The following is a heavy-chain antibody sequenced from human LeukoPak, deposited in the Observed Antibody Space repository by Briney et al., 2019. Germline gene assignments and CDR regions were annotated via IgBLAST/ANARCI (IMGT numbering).Heavy chain of an antibody. CDR3: AREGAAAGSGYSYGYFWYFDY. CDR2: IIPIFGTA. CDR1: GGTFSSYA. J-gene: IGHJ4*02. D-gene: IGHD5-18*01. V-gene: IGHV1-69*06. Sequence: SVKVSCKASGGTFSSYAISWVRQAPGQGLEWMGGIIPIFGTANYAQKFQGRVTITADKSTSTAYMELSSLRSEDTAVYYCAREGAAAGSGYSYGYFWYFDYWGQGTLVTVSS.